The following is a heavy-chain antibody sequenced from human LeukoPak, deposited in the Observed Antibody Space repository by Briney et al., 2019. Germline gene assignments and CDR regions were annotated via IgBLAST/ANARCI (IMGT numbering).Heavy chain of an antibody. CDR3: ARDADGYEA. Sequence: GGSLRLSCAASGFTFSRAWMRWVRQAPGKGLEWVANIKEDGSEDYYGDSVKGRFAIPKDNAKNSLYLQMNNLRAEDTAMYYCARDADGYEAWGERTLVIASS. V-gene: IGHV3-7*01. D-gene: IGHD5-24*01. CDR1: GFTFSRAW. CDR2: IKEDGSED. J-gene: IGHJ5*02.